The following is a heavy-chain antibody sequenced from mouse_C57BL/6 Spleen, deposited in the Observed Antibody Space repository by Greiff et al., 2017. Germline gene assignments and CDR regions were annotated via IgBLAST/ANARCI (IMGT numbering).Heavy chain of an antibody. D-gene: IGHD1-1*01. CDR2: ISDGGSYT. CDR3: ERDLSTTVEDTHRDFDV. CDR1: GFTFSSYA. J-gene: IGHJ1*03. V-gene: IGHV5-4*01. Sequence: EVQLVESGGGLVKPGGSLKLSCAASGFTFSSYAMSWVRQTPEKRLVWVATISDGGSYTYYPDNVQGRFTISRAHAKNNLYLPLSHLKSEDTAMYYCERDLSTTVEDTHRDFDVWGTGTTVTVSS.